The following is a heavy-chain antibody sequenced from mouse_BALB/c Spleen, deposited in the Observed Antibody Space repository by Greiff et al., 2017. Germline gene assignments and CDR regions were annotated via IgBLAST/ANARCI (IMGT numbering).Heavy chain of an antibody. D-gene: IGHD2-4*01. J-gene: IGHJ3*01. CDR1: GFTFSDYY. CDR3: ARGLRWFAY. V-gene: IGHV5-4*02. Sequence: EVMLVESGGGLVKPGGSLKLSCAASGFTFSDYYMYWVRQTPEKRLEWVATISDGGSYTYYPDSVKGRFTISRDNAKNNLYLQMSSLKSEDTAMYYCARGLRWFAYWGQGTLVTVAA. CDR2: ISDGGSYT.